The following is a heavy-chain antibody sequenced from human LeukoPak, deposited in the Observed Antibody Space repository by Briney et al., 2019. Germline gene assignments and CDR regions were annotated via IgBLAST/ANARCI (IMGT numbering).Heavy chain of an antibody. J-gene: IGHJ6*02. V-gene: IGHV4-30-2*01. Sequence: PSETLSLTCTVSGGSTSSYCWSWIRQPPGKGLEWIGYIYHSGSTYYNPSLKSRVTISVDRSKNQFSLKLSSVTAADTAVYYCARDQGGNPDYYYGMDVWGQGTTVTVSS. CDR3: ARDQGGNPDYYYGMDV. CDR2: IYHSGST. CDR1: GGSTSSYC. D-gene: IGHD4-23*01.